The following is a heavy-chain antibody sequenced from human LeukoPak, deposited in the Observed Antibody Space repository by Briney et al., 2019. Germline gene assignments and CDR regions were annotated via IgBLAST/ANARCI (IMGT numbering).Heavy chain of an antibody. D-gene: IGHD1-26*01. J-gene: IGHJ5*02. CDR2: MNPNSGNT. V-gene: IGHV1-8*03. Sequence: GASVKVSCKASGYTFTSYDINWVRQATGQGLEWMGWMNPNSGNTGYAQKFQGRVTITRNTSISTAYTELSSLRSEDTAVYYCARRRNGGSYYDRRWWFDPWGQGTLVTVSS. CDR1: GYTFTSYD. CDR3: ARRRNGGSYYDRRWWFDP.